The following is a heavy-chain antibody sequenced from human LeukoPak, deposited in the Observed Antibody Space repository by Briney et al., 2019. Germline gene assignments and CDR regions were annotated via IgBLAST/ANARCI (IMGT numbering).Heavy chain of an antibody. CDR2: IYYSGST. D-gene: IGHD6-19*01. J-gene: IGHJ4*02. CDR3: ASQTSSGWYRYFDY. Sequence: SETLSLTCTVSGGSFSSSSDYWGWIRQPPGKGLEWIGSIYYSGSTYYNPSLKSRVTISVDTSKNQFSLKLSSVTAADTAVYYCASQTSSGWYRYFDYWGQGTLVTVSS. CDR1: GGSFSSSSDY. V-gene: IGHV4-39*01.